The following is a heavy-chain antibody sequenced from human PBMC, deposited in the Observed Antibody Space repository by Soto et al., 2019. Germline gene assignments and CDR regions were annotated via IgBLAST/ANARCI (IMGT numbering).Heavy chain of an antibody. D-gene: IGHD4-17*01. Sequence: SLRLSCAASGFTFSSYSMNWVRQAPGKGLEWVSYISSSSSTIYYADSVKGRFTISRDNAKNSLYLQMNSLRAEDTAVYYCASLYGAHYYYGMDVWGQGTTVTVSS. CDR1: GFTFSSYS. J-gene: IGHJ6*02. V-gene: IGHV3-48*01. CDR3: ASLYGAHYYYGMDV. CDR2: ISSSSSTI.